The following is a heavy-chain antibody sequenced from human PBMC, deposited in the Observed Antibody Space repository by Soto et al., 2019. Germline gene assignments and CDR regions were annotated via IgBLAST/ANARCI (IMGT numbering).Heavy chain of an antibody. CDR2: MSPNSGNT. Sequence: QVQLVQSGAEVKKPGASVKVSCKASGYSFTSYDLNWVRQTSGQGLEWMGWMSPNSGNTGYAQKFQGRVTMTRDTSITTAYMELSXLXXXDTXXXXXXXXXXXXXXXXWXQGTLVAVSS. V-gene: IGHV1-8*01. J-gene: IGHJ4*02. CDR1: GYSFTSYD. CDR3: XXXXXXXXXXX.